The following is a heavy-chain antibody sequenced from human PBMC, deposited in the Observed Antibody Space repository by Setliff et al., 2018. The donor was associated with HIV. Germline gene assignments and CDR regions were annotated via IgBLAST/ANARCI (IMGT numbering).Heavy chain of an antibody. CDR2: ISYDGSNK. D-gene: IGHD1-26*01. J-gene: IGHJ6*02. V-gene: IGHV3-30*03. CDR1: GFTFSSYG. Sequence: GGSLRLSCAASGFTFSSYGMHWARQAPGKGLEWVAVISYDGSNKYYADSVKGRFTISRDNSKNTLYLQMNSLRAEDTAVYYCATQGIVGATRDYYYYYGMDVWGQGTTVTVSS. CDR3: ATQGIVGATRDYYYYYGMDV.